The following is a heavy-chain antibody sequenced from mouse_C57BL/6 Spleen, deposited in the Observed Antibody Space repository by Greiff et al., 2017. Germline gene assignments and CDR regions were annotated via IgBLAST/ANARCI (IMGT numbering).Heavy chain of an antibody. J-gene: IGHJ2*01. CDR3: TRVNPVDY. CDR1: GYTFTDYE. CDR2: IDPETGGT. V-gene: IGHV1-15*01. Sequence: VQLQESGAELVRPGASVTLSCKASGYTFTDYEMHWVKQTPVHGLEWIGAIDPETGGTAYNQKFKGKAILTADKSSSTAYMELRSLTSEDSAVYYCTRVNPVDYWGQGTTLTVSS.